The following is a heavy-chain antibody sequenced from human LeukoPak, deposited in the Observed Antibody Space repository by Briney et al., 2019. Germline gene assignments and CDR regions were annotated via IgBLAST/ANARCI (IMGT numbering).Heavy chain of an antibody. CDR1: GYTFTSYG. CDR3: ARAFPYYCSGGSCYSYGFDI. CDR2: INTNTGNP. V-gene: IGHV7-4-1*02. D-gene: IGHD2-21*02. Sequence: GASVKVSCKASGYTFTSYGISWVRQAPGQGLEWMGWINTNTGNPTYAQGFTGRFVFSLDTSVTTAYLQVSRLKAEDTAVYYCARAFPYYCSGGSCYSYGFDIWGQGTTVTVSS. J-gene: IGHJ3*02.